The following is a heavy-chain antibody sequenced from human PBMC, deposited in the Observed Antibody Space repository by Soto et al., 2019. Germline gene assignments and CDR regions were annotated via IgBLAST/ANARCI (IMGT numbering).Heavy chain of an antibody. J-gene: IGHJ4*02. CDR3: RVGVAD. V-gene: IGHV3-30*03. CDR2: LSFDASKK. Sequence: QVQLVASGGGVVQPGRSLRLSCAASGFNFSAYGMHWVRQAPGTGLELVALLSFDASKKYYADSVKGRFTISRDTSRNNLYLQMNSLRVEDTAVYYCRVGVADWGQGTRVTVSS. D-gene: IGHD1-26*01. CDR1: GFNFSAYG.